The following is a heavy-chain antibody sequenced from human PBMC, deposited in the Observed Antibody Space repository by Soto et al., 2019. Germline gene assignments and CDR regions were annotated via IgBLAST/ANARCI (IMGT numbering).Heavy chain of an antibody. Sequence: SETLSLTCTVSGGSVSSGSYYWSWIRQPPGKGLEWIGYVYYSGSTNYNPSLKSRVTISVDTSKNQFSLKLSSVTAADTAVYCCARDAYFGSGALDYWGQGTLVTVSS. CDR3: ARDAYFGSGALDY. V-gene: IGHV4-61*01. D-gene: IGHD3-10*01. CDR2: VYYSGST. CDR1: GGSVSSGSYY. J-gene: IGHJ4*02.